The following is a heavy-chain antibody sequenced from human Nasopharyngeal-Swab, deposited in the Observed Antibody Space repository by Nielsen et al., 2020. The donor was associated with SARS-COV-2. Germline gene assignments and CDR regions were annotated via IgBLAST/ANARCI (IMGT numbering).Heavy chain of an antibody. V-gene: IGHV3-53*01. D-gene: IGHD6-13*01. CDR1: GFSVSYNY. CDR2: IYSRGET. CDR3: ARMDFIASRDY. Sequence: GGSLRPSFEVSGFSVSYNYMSWVRQAPGKGLEWVAVIYSRGETHYTDSVRGRFTISRDNSKNMVNLQLNSLRAEDTAVYYCARMDFIASRDYWGQGTLVTVSS. J-gene: IGHJ4*02.